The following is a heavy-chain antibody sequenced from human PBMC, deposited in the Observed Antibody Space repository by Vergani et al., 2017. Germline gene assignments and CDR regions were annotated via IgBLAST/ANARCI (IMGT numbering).Heavy chain of an antibody. CDR2: IRPDGFST. D-gene: IGHD3-9*01. J-gene: IGHJ4*02. Sequence: QVQLVPSGAEVGKPGASVKLSCKASGYTFTAYYIHLVRPAPEQGLELVGVIRPDGFSTFYAQKFQGRVTITRDTSTSTVYVEVTSLRSDDTAVYYCAREPPLTGFFDYWGQGTLVTVSA. CDR3: AREPPLTGFFDY. V-gene: IGHV1-46*03. CDR1: GYTFTAYY.